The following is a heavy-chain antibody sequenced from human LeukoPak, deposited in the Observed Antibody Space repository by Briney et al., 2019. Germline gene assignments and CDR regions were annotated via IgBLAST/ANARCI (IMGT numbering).Heavy chain of an antibody. J-gene: IGHJ3*02. CDR1: GFSLTSYD. D-gene: IGHD3-16*01. CDR3: ARDLWASDGTGIYYYGLVDGFEI. Sequence: GGSLRLSCGASGFSLTSYDIHWLRQTPGKGLEGVAFLRSDGKTDNYADSVKGRFILSRDSSKNTLHLQLNTLRPEDTAVYYCARDLWASDGTGIYYYGLVDGFEIWGQGTMVTVSS. V-gene: IGHV3-30*02. CDR2: LRSDGKTD.